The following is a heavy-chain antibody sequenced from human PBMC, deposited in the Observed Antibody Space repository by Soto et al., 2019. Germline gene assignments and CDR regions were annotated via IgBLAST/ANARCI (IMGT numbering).Heavy chain of an antibody. CDR3: ARDPLDRYGSGSYYYYGMDV. D-gene: IGHD3-10*01. J-gene: IGHJ6*02. CDR2: INPNSGGT. CDR1: GYTFTGSY. Sequence: ASVTGSCKASGYTFTGSYMHWVRQAPGQGLERMGWINPNSGGTNYAQKFQGWVTMTRDTSISTAYMELSRLRSDDTAVYYCARDPLDRYGSGSYYYYGMDVWGQGTTVTVSS. V-gene: IGHV1-2*04.